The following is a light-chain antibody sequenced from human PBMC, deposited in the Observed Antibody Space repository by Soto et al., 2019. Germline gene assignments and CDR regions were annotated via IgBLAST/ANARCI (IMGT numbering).Light chain of an antibody. CDR2: DAS. J-gene: IGKJ5*01. CDR1: QSLSRW. V-gene: IGKV1-39*01. Sequence: DIQLTQSPSTLSASVGDRVTITCRASQSLSRWLAWYQEKPGQAPKLLIYDASTLQSGVPSRFSGSGSGTDFTLTIVGLQTEDFATYYCQQSYINPITFGQGTRLEIK. CDR3: QQSYINPIT.